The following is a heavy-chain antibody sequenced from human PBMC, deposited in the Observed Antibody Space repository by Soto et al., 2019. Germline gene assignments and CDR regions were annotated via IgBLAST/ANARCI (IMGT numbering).Heavy chain of an antibody. D-gene: IGHD4-17*01. Sequence: QVRLLRSGAGAKKPGPPVKASCRVSGSTLSEFALPWCRQAPGKGLGGCEGFDPEHGKTIYSQNFRGRVTTTEDTSTDTAYMEVSSLRSEDTALYYCVVEMVDETTVDSGNWFDPWGQGTLVTVSS. CDR1: GSTLSEFA. CDR2: FDPEHGKT. CDR3: VVEMVDETTVDSGNWFDP. J-gene: IGHJ5*02. V-gene: IGHV1-24*01.